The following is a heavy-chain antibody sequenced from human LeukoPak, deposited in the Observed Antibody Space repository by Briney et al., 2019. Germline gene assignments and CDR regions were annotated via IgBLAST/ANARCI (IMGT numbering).Heavy chain of an antibody. CDR1: GFTFSSYG. V-gene: IGHV3-30*03. CDR3: APDTIFGAY. CDR2: ISYDGSNK. D-gene: IGHD3-3*01. Sequence: PGGSLRLSCAASGFTFSSYGMHWVRQAPGKGLEWVAVISYDGSNKYYADSVKGRFTISRDNSKNTLYLQMNSLRAEDTAVYYCAPDTIFGAYWGQGTLVTVSS. J-gene: IGHJ4*02.